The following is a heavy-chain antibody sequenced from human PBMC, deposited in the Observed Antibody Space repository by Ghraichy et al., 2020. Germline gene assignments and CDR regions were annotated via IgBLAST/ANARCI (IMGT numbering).Heavy chain of an antibody. Sequence: GGSLRLSCAASGFTFDDYAMHWVRQAPGKGLEWVSGISWNSGSIGYADSVKGRFTISRDNAKNSLYLQMNSLRAEDTALYYCAKEGRMVVAATRPLAWYFDLWGRGTLV. CDR1: GFTFDDYA. V-gene: IGHV3-9*01. CDR2: ISWNSGSI. D-gene: IGHD2-15*01. J-gene: IGHJ2*01. CDR3: AKEGRMVVAATRPLAWYFDL.